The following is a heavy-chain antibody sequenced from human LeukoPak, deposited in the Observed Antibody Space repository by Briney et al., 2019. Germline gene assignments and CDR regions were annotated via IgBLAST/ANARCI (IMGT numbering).Heavy chain of an antibody. D-gene: IGHD3-16*01. CDR1: GFTFSSYA. CDR2: ISGSGGST. V-gene: IGHV3-23*01. CDR3: AKGPYDYVWGAYMDV. J-gene: IGHJ6*03. Sequence: PGGSMRLSCRASGFTFSSYAMSWVRQAPGKGREWVSAISGSGGSTYYAESVKGRFTISRDNSKNTLYLQMNSLRAEDTAVYYCAKGPYDYVWGAYMDVWGKGTTVTVSS.